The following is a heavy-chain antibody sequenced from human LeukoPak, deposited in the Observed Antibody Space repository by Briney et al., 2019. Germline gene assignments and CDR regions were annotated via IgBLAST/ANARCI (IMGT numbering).Heavy chain of an antibody. J-gene: IGHJ1*01. Sequence: ASVKVSCKTSGYTFNNYGMHWVRQAPRQSLEWMGWINTGNGNTKSSQKFQDRVTLSRVTSASTAYMELNSLSSEDTAVYYCARVPLHDASGHYYSHWGQGTLVTVSS. D-gene: IGHD3-22*01. CDR1: GYTFNNYG. CDR2: INTGNGNT. CDR3: ARVPLHDASGHYYSH. V-gene: IGHV1-3*04.